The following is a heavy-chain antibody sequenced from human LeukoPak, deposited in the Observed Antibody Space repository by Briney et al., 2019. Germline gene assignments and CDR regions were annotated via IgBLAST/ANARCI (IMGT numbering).Heavy chain of an antibody. CDR3: ARHASPCCSGGTCYCQDGFDI. V-gene: IGHV5-51*01. Sequence: GESLRISCKGSGYSFTSYWIGWVRQMPGKGLEYMGIIYPGDSDTRFSPSFQGQVTISVDKSISTAYLQWSSLKASDTAMYYCARHASPCCSGGTCYCQDGFDIWGQGAMVTVSS. CDR1: GYSFTSYW. D-gene: IGHD2-15*01. J-gene: IGHJ3*02. CDR2: IYPGDSDT.